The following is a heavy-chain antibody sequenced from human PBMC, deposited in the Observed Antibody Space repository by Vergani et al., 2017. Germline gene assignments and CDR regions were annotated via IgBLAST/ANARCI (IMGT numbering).Heavy chain of an antibody. CDR3: ARVNTETNGHLYYYYYMDV. V-gene: IGHV4-34*01. D-gene: IGHD4-11*01. CDR2: IDHTGRP. Sequence: QVQLQQWGGGLLKPSETLSLTCVVNGGSFTSYHWTWIRQSPGEGLEWVGDIDHTGRPDYNPSLKSLLTMSVDKSRNQFSLTLNSVTATDTAIYFCARVNTETNGHLYYYYYMDVWGQGTAVPVS. J-gene: IGHJ6*03. CDR1: GGSFTSYH.